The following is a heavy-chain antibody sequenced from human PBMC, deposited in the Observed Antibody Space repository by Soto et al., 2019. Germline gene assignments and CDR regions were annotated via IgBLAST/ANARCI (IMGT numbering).Heavy chain of an antibody. D-gene: IGHD5-12*01. CDR1: GFILSTYA. J-gene: IGHJ6*02. V-gene: IGHV3-23*01. CDR3: AKDVVSGYDLWYGMDV. Sequence: PGGSLRLSCADSGFILSTYAMSWVRQAPGKGLEWVSTISGSGASTYYADSVKGRFTISRDNSKNTLYLQMNSLRAEDTAVYYCAKDVVSGYDLWYGMDVWGQGTTVTVSS. CDR2: ISGSGAST.